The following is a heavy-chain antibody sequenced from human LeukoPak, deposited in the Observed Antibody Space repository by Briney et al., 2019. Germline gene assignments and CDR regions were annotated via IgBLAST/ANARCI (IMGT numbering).Heavy chain of an antibody. CDR2: ISGSGANT. Sequence: GGSLRLSCAASGFTFSTYAMSWVRQAPGKGLEGFSAISGSGANTYYADSVKGRFTISRDNSKNTLYLQMNRLRAEDTAVYYCAKGLDVLQHFDWLVYFDYWGQGTLVTVSS. J-gene: IGHJ4*02. CDR1: GFTFSTYA. CDR3: AKGLDVLQHFDWLVYFDY. V-gene: IGHV3-23*01. D-gene: IGHD3-9*01.